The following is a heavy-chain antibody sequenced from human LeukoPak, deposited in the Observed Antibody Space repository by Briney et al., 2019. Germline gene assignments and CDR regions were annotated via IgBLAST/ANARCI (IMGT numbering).Heavy chain of an antibody. CDR2: VFYKGNS. CDR1: GGSMSSHY. J-gene: IGHJ5*02. V-gene: IGHV4-59*08. D-gene: IGHD3-9*01. CDR3: TRLTLTKTWFDP. Sequence: SETLSLTCIVSGGSMSSHYWGWIRQPPGKGLEWIGYVFYKGNSNYNPSLKSRLTMSVDTSKNQFSLKLTSVTAADTAAYYCTRLTLTKTWFDPWGQGTLVTVSS.